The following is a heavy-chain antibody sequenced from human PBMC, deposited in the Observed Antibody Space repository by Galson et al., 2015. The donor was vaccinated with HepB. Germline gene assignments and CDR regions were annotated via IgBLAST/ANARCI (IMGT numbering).Heavy chain of an antibody. CDR2: TIPIFGTA. CDR3: AREYYYDSSGYGPLDP. Sequence: SVKVSCKASGGTFSSYAISWVRQAPGQGLEWMGGTIPIFGTANYAQKFQGRVTITADESTSTAYMELSSLRSEDTAVYYCAREYYYDSSGYGPLDPWGQGTLVTVSS. J-gene: IGHJ5*02. CDR1: GGTFSSYA. V-gene: IGHV1-69*13. D-gene: IGHD3-22*01.